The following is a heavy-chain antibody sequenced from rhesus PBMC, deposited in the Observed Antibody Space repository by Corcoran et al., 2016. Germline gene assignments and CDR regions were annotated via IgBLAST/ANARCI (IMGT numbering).Heavy chain of an antibody. V-gene: IGHV4-122*02. D-gene: IGHD4-29*01. J-gene: IGHJ3*01. CDR2: ISYSGIT. CDR1: GGSISSSYYY. Sequence: QVQLQESGPGPVKPSETMSLTCDVSGGSISSSYYYCRLLRQAPGKGLEWIGNISYSGITIYNPSLKSRVTISRDTSKNLFSLKLTSRTAADTAVYYCARLSSRDAFDFWGQGLRVTVSS. CDR3: ARLSSRDAFDF.